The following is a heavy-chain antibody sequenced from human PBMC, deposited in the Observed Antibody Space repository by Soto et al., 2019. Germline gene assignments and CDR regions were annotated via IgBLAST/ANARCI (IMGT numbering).Heavy chain of an antibody. Sequence: ASVKVSCKASGYTFTSYDINWVRQATGQGLEWMGWMNPNSGNTGYAQKIQGRVTMTRNTSISTTYMELSSLRTEDTAVYYCEIGPSSWYYDFWSGYYTGIRSMDVWGQGTTVTVS. CDR3: EIGPSSWYYDFWSGYYTGIRSMDV. D-gene: IGHD3-3*01. J-gene: IGHJ6*02. CDR2: MNPNSGNT. CDR1: GYTFTSYD. V-gene: IGHV1-8*01.